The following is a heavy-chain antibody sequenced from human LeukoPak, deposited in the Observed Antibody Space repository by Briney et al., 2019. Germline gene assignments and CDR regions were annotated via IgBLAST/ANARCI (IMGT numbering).Heavy chain of an antibody. D-gene: IGHD6-13*01. J-gene: IGHJ4*02. CDR1: GYTFTGSY. Sequence: GASVKVSCKASGYTFTGSYMHWVRQAPGQRLEWIGLINPNSGGTKYALKFQGRVTMIRDTSINTAYMELSRLRSDDTAVYYCARGDGISWTNFDFWGQGTLVTVSS. CDR3: ARGDGISWTNFDF. V-gene: IGHV1-2*02. CDR2: INPNSGGT.